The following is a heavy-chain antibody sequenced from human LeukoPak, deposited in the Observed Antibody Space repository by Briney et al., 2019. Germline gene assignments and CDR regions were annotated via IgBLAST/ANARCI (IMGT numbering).Heavy chain of an antibody. CDR1: GYTFTSYY. Sequence: GASVKVSCKASGYTFTSYYMHWVRQAPGQGLEWMGIINPSGGSTSYAQKLQGRVTMTTDTSTSTAYMELRSLRSDDTAVYYCARARDNSGYNYVWYLDLWGRGTLVTVSS. CDR3: ARARDNSGYNYVWYLDL. V-gene: IGHV1-46*01. D-gene: IGHD3-22*01. CDR2: INPSGGST. J-gene: IGHJ2*01.